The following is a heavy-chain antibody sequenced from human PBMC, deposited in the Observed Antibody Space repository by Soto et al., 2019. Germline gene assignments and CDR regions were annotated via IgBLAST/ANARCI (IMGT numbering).Heavy chain of an antibody. CDR1: GFTFSAYS. D-gene: IGHD3-10*01. Sequence: GGSLRLSCAASGFTFSAYSMNWVRQAPGKGLEWVSCISSSGTIYYADSVKGRFTISRDNAKNSLFLQMNSLRAEDTAVYYCARDRGFGETKPHWGQGTLVPVSS. CDR3: ARDRGFGETKPH. V-gene: IGHV3-48*01. CDR2: ISSSGTI. J-gene: IGHJ4*02.